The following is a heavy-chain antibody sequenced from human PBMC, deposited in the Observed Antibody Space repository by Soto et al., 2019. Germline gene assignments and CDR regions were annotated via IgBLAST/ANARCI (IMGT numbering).Heavy chain of an antibody. CDR2: IIPILGIA. CDR1: GGTFSSYT. J-gene: IGHJ6*02. V-gene: IGHV1-69*02. D-gene: IGHD3-22*01. CDR3: ARALTDYYDSSGYSPWGMDV. Sequence: ASVKVSCKASGGTFSSYTISWVRQAPGQGLEWMGRIIPILGIANYAQKFQGRVTITADKSTSTAYMELSSLRSEDTAVYYCARALTDYYDSSGYSPWGMDVWGQGTTVTVSS.